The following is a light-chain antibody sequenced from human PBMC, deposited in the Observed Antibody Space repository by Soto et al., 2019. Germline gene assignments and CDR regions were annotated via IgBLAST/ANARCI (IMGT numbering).Light chain of an antibody. CDR2: TNN. J-gene: IGLJ2*01. Sequence: QPVLTQPPSVSGTPGHKVSISCSGSTSNLGGNTVNWYQQLPGTAPKLLIYTNNQRPSGVPDRFSGSKSGTSASLAISGLRSEDEADFYCAAWDDSLNAVVFGGGTQLTVL. V-gene: IGLV1-44*01. CDR3: AAWDDSLNAVV. CDR1: TSNLGGNT.